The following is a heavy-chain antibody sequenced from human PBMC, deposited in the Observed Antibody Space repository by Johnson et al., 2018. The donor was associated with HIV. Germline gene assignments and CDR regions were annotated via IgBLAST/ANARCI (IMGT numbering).Heavy chain of an antibody. CDR2: ISWNSGSI. CDR1: GFTFSSYA. J-gene: IGHJ3*02. V-gene: IGHV3-9*01. D-gene: IGHD1-26*01. Sequence: VQLVESGGGVVQPGRSLRLSCAASGFTFSSYAMHWVRQAPGKGLEWVSGISWNSGSIGYADSVKGRFTISRDNAKNSLYLQMNSLRADDTALYYCATNSMVRGIVGAYFDIWGQGTMVTVSS. CDR3: ATNSMVRGIVGAYFDI.